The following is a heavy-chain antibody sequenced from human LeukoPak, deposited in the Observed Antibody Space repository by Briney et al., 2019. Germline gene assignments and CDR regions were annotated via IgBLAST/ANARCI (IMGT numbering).Heavy chain of an antibody. J-gene: IGHJ2*01. CDR3: ARLYATSWGFFDP. Sequence: GGSLRLPCAASGFTFKSYGLHWVRRAPGKGLEWVAFIRNDGKTQYYADSVKGRFTISRDNSRNTMFLQMNSLRPEDTAVYYCARLYATSWGFFDPWGRGTLVTVSS. V-gene: IGHV3-30*02. CDR2: IRNDGKTQ. D-gene: IGHD2-2*01. CDR1: GFTFKSYG.